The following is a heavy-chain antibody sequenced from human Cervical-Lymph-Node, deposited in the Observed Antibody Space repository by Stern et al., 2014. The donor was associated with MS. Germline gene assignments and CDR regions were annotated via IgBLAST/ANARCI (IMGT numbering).Heavy chain of an antibody. Sequence: QLVQSGAELIRPGESLKISCKGAGFKFSIYWIAWVRQMPGKGLEWMGIIYPGDSETRHSPSFQGQVTMSADKSTSTAYLQWSSLNASDTAMYFCARQTTAWASDVWGQGTLVTVSS. J-gene: IGHJ4*02. D-gene: IGHD1-14*01. V-gene: IGHV5-51*01. CDR3: ARQTTAWASDV. CDR2: IYPGDSET. CDR1: GFKFSIYW.